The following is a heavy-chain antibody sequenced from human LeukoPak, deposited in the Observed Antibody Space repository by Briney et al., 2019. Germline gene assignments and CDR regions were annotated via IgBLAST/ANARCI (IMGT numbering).Heavy chain of an antibody. J-gene: IGHJ1*01. V-gene: IGHV4-39*01. CDR2: IYYSGST. CDR1: GGSISSSSYY. D-gene: IGHD1-14*01. Sequence: KPSETLSLTCTVSGGSISSSSYYWGWIRQPPGKGLEWIGSIYYSGSTYYNPSLKSRVTISVDTSKNQFSLKLSSVTAADTAVYYCATTPNRAGDPAEYFQHWGQGTLVTVSS. CDR3: ATTPNRAGDPAEYFQH.